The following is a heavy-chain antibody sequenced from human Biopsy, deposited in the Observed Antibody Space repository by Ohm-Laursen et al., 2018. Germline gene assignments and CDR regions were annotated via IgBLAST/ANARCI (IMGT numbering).Heavy chain of an antibody. CDR2: IIAVSGLV. D-gene: IGHD3-3*01. Sequence: SVKVSCKTSGGTFSNYAISWVRQAPGEGLEWMGGIIAVSGLVNYAPKFQGRVSITTDKSTTTAYMELSNLKSEDTAVYYCATPFQYYDSWGGYPPFDHWGQGTLVTVSS. CDR3: ATPFQYYDSWGGYPPFDH. J-gene: IGHJ4*02. CDR1: GGTFSNYA. V-gene: IGHV1-69*10.